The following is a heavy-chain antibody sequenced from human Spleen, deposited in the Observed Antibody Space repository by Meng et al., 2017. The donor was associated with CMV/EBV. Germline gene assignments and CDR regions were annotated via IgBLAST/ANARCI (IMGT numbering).Heavy chain of an antibody. J-gene: IGHJ5*01. CDR3: AKDDYNSSPRRFDS. CDR1: GFAFDNYA. V-gene: IGHV3-23*01. CDR2: ISGSGRSI. D-gene: IGHD4/OR15-4a*01. Sequence: GESLKISCAASGFAFDNYAMSWVRQAPGKGLEWVSAISGSGRSIYYADSGKGRFTISRDNSKNTLYLQMNSLRAGDTAVYYCAKDDYNSSPRRFDSWGQGTLVTVSS.